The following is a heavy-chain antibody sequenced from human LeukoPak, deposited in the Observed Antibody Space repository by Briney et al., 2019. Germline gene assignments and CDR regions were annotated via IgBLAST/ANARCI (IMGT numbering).Heavy chain of an antibody. CDR3: ARLGTAAAKRIFDY. CDR2: IYYSGST. V-gene: IGHV4-59*08. J-gene: IGHJ4*02. CDR1: GGSIGSYY. Sequence: SETLSLTCTVSGGSIGSYYWSWIRQPPGKGLEWIGYIYYSGSTNYNPSLKSRVTISVDTSKNQFSLKLSSVTAADTAVYYCARLGTAAAKRIFDYWGQGTLVTVSS. D-gene: IGHD6-13*01.